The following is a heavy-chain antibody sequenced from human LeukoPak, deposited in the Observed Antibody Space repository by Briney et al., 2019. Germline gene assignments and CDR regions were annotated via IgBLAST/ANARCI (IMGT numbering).Heavy chain of an antibody. CDR3: ARRVVRGVHLFDY. Sequence: PSETLSLTCAVSGYSISSGYYWGWIRQPPGKGLEWIGSIYHSGSTYYTPSLKSRVTISVDTSKNQFSLKLSSVTAADTAVYYCARRVVRGVHLFDYWGQGTLVTVSS. CDR2: IYHSGST. J-gene: IGHJ4*02. V-gene: IGHV4-38-2*01. CDR1: GYSISSGYY. D-gene: IGHD3-10*01.